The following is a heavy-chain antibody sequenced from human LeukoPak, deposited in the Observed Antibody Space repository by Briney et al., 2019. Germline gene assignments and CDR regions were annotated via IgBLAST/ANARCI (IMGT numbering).Heavy chain of an antibody. V-gene: IGHV1-69*17. Sequence: ASVSVSCKASGRTFSSYAISSVRQAPGQRLECMGGIIAIFGIANYSQKFHGRVTITADKSTSTAYMELSTLRSEDTAVYYCARDAGGCSTTSCYQRYYYYYGMDVWGKGTTVTVSS. CDR3: ARDAGGCSTTSCYQRYYYYYGMDV. CDR1: GRTFSSYA. CDR2: IIAIFGIA. J-gene: IGHJ6*04. D-gene: IGHD2-2*01.